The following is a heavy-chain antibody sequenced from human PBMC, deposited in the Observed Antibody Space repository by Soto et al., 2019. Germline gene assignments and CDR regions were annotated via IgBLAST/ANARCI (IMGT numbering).Heavy chain of an antibody. J-gene: IGHJ4*02. CDR3: ASLGPTVDY. CDR1: GASIRNYY. CDR2: ISISGTT. D-gene: IGHD1-26*01. V-gene: IGHV4-4*07. Sequence: SETLSLTCTVSGASIRNYYWNWVRQPAGKGLEWIGRISISGTTNYNPSLKSRVTMSLDTSKNQFSLKLSSMTAADTAVYYCASLGPTVDYWGQGARVTVSS.